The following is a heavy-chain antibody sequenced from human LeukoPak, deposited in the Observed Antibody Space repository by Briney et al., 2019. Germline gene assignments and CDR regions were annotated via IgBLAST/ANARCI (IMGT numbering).Heavy chain of an antibody. CDR2: IGTAGET. CDR1: GFTFSSYD. J-gene: IGHJ4*02. V-gene: IGHV3-13*01. D-gene: IGHD3-10*01. CDR3: ARGYGSGPFES. Sequence: GGSLRLSCAASGFTFSSYDKHWVRQATGEGLEWVSGIGTAGETYYPGSVKGRFTISRENAKNSLYLQMNSLRAGDTAVYYCARGYGSGPFESWGQGTLVTVSS.